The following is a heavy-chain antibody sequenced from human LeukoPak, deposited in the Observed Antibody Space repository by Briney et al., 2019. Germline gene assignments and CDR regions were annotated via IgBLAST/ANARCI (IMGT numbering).Heavy chain of an antibody. CDR2: IYYSGNT. CDR1: GGSISSSSYY. V-gene: IGHV4-39*07. J-gene: IGHJ4*02. Sequence: SQTLSLTCTVSGGSISSSSYYWGWIRQPPGKGLEWIGSIYYSGNTYYNPSLKSRVTISVDTSKNQFSLKLSSVTAADTAVYYCARVRVTITFGGIIRGEYYFDYWGQGTLVTVSS. CDR3: ARVRVTITFGGIIRGEYYFDY. D-gene: IGHD3-16*02.